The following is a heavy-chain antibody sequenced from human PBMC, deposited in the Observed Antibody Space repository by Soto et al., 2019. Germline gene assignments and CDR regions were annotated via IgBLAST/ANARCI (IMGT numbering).Heavy chain of an antibody. J-gene: IGHJ4*02. CDR2: IYRGET. CDR3: LRGNTGYGNFDS. CDR1: VFTCSNYW. V-gene: IGHV3-74*01. Sequence: GPLRLSGVTSVFTCSNYWMHWVRQAPGKGLVWVSRIYRGETYYADSVKGLFTVSRDNAKNTLYLQMNSLGAEDTAIYYCLRGNTGYGNFDSWGQGTLVTVSS. D-gene: IGHD5-12*01.